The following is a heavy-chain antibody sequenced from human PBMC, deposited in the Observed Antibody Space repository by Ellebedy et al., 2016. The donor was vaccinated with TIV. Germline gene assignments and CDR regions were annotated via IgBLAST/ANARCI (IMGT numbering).Heavy chain of an antibody. Sequence: GGSLRLXXAASGFTFSSYSMNWVRQAPGKGLEWVSSISSSSSYIYYADSVKGRFTISRDNAKNSLYLQMNSLRAEDTAVYYCARDGGYSSSCQLVGEYIGSCYYGMDVWGQGTTVTVSS. V-gene: IGHV3-21*01. J-gene: IGHJ6*02. D-gene: IGHD6-13*01. CDR2: ISSSSSYI. CDR1: GFTFSSYS. CDR3: ARDGGYSSSCQLVGEYIGSCYYGMDV.